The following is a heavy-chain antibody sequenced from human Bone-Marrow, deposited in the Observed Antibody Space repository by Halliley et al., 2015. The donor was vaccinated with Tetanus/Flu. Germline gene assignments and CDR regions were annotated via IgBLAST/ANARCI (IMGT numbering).Heavy chain of an antibody. J-gene: IGHJ4*02. CDR2: TGSSGGNT. V-gene: IGHV3-23*01. Sequence: VSGTGSSGGNTYYADSVKGRFTISRDNSKNTLYLQVNSLRAEDTAVYYCARSRGSSRWFFDYWGQGTQVTVSA. D-gene: IGHD6-13*01. CDR3: ARSRGSSRWFFDY.